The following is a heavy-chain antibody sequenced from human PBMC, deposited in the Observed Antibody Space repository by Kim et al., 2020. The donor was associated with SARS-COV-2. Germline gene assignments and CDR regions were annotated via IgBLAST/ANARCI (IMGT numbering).Heavy chain of an antibody. CDR2: TYYRSKWYN. J-gene: IGHJ6*02. D-gene: IGHD6-19*01. CDR3: ARGSYSSGWYPPNSDYYDGMDV. V-gene: IGHV6-1*01. Sequence: SQTLSLTCAISGDSVSRNSVAWNWIRQSPSRGLEWLGRTYYRSKWYNDYAASVKSRITINPDTSKNQFSLQLNSVTPEDTAVYYCARGSYSSGWYPPNSDYYDGMDVWGQGTTVTVSS. CDR1: GDSVSRNSVA.